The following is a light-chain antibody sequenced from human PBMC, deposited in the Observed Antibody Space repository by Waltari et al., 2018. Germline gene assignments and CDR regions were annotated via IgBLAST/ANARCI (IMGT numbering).Light chain of an antibody. CDR3: QQYNNWPPIP. J-gene: IGKJ5*01. CDR2: GAS. V-gene: IGKV3-15*01. Sequence: EIVMTQSPATLSVSPGERATLSCRASQRVSSNLAWYQQKPGQAPRLLIYGASTRATGIPARFSGSGSGKEFTLTISSLQSEDFAVYYCQQYNNWPPIPFGQGTRLEIK. CDR1: QRVSSN.